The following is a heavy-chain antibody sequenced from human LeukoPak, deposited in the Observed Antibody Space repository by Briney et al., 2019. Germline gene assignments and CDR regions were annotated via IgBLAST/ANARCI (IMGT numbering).Heavy chain of an antibody. CDR3: ARDLYTSSTVDAFDI. V-gene: IGHV1-2*02. D-gene: IGHD6-13*01. Sequence: ASVKVSCKASGYTFTGYYIHWVRQAPGQGLEWMAWINPNSGATNYAQKFQGRVTMTRDTSISTAYMELNRLRSDDTAVYYCARDLYTSSTVDAFDIWGQGTMITVSS. CDR1: GYTFTGYY. CDR2: INPNSGAT. J-gene: IGHJ3*02.